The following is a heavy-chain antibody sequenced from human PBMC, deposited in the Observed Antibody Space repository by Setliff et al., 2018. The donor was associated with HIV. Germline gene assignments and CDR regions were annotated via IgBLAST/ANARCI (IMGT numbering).Heavy chain of an antibody. CDR2: INHGGST. Sequence: KASETLSLTCAVYGGSFSGYYWSWIRQPPGKGLEWIGQINHGGSTNYNPSLESRVTISIDTSKNRFSLNLSSVTAADTAVYYCASDYSSRHDAFDLWGQGTVVTVSS. CDR3: ASDYSSRHDAFDL. J-gene: IGHJ3*01. CDR1: GGSFSGYY. V-gene: IGHV4-34*01. D-gene: IGHD6-13*01.